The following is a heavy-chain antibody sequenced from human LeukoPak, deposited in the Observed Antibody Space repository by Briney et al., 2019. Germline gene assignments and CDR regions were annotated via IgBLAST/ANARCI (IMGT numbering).Heavy chain of an antibody. Sequence: ASVKVSCKASGGTFSSHAISWVRQAPGQGLEWMGGIIPIFGTASYAQKFQGRVTITADESTSTAYMELSSLRYEDTAVYYCARVDYGDLRGPRWYFDLWGRGTLVTVSS. CDR2: IIPIFGTA. V-gene: IGHV1-69*01. J-gene: IGHJ2*01. CDR3: ARVDYGDLRGPRWYFDL. D-gene: IGHD4-17*01. CDR1: GGTFSSHA.